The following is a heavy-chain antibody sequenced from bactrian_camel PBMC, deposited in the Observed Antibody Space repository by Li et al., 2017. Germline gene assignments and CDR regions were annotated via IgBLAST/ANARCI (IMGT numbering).Heavy chain of an antibody. CDR2: IYSDRST. D-gene: IGHD3*01. Sequence: HVQLVESGGGSVQAGGSLRLSCAVSGYTSSSNCMAWFRQLPGKEREGVASIYSDRSTTYADSVKGRFTISEDNAKNTLYLQMNSLKPEDTAIYYCAAAKGLPDLLRGGYLSARSYNYWGRGTQVTVS. J-gene: IGHJ4*01. V-gene: IGHV3S53*01. CDR3: AAAKGLPDLLRGGYLSARSYNY. CDR1: GYTSSSNC.